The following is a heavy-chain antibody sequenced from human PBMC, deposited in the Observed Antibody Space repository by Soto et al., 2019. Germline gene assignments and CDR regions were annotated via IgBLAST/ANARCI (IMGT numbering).Heavy chain of an antibody. CDR2: IIPIFGTA. D-gene: IGHD3-9*01. J-gene: IGHJ3*02. Sequence: SVKVSCKASGGTFSSYAISWVRQAPGQGLEWMGGIIPIFGTANYAQKFQGRVTITADESTSTAYMELSSLRSEDTAVYYCAGSDRYFDWPNAFDIWGQGTMVTVSS. CDR3: AGSDRYFDWPNAFDI. V-gene: IGHV1-69*13. CDR1: GGTFSSYA.